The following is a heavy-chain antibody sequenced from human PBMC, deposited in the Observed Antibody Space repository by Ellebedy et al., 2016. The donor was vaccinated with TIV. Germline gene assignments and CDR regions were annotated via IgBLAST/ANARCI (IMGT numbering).Heavy chain of an antibody. CDR1: GFTFSGYY. V-gene: IGHV3-53*01. D-gene: IGHD4-23*01. Sequence: PGGSLRLSCAASGFTFSGYYMSWFRQAPGKGLEWVSVIYSGGSTYYADSVKGRFTISRDNSKNTLYLQMNSLRAEDTAVYYCARDPYGGNLLVYWGQGTLVTVSS. J-gene: IGHJ4*02. CDR2: IYSGGST. CDR3: ARDPYGGNLLVY.